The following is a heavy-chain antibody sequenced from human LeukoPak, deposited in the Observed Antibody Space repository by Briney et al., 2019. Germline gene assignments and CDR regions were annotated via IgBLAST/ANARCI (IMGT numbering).Heavy chain of an antibody. J-gene: IGHJ4*02. Sequence: GGSLRLSCAASGFTFSTYAMGWVRQAPGKGLEWVSGISGSGGSTYYADSVKGRFTISRDNSKNTLYLQMNTLRAEDTAVYYCAKDNARVVIATLDQWGQGTLVTVSS. CDR3: AKDNARVVIATLDQ. V-gene: IGHV3-23*01. CDR1: GFTFSTYA. CDR2: ISGSGGST. D-gene: IGHD3-22*01.